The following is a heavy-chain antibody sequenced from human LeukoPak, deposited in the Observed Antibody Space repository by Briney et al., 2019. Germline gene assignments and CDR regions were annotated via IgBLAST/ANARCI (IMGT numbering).Heavy chain of an antibody. V-gene: IGHV5-51*01. CDR3: ARRVGFYYDSSGSDY. D-gene: IGHD3-22*01. CDR2: IYPGDSDT. CDR1: GYSFTSYW. Sequence: GESLKISWKGSGYSFTSYWIGWVRQMPGKGLEWMGIIYPGDSDTRYSPSFQGQVTISADKSISNAYLQWSSLKASDTAMYYCARRVGFYYDSSGSDYWGQGTLVTVSS. J-gene: IGHJ4*02.